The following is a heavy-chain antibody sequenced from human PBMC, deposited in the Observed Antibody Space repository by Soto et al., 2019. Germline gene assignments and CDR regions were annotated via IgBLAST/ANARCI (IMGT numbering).Heavy chain of an antibody. CDR2: IYYSGYT. V-gene: IGHV4-59*01. J-gene: IGHJ4*02. CDR1: GGSMSSYY. CDR3: ARDSVGSGYD. D-gene: IGHD5-12*01. Sequence: QVQLQESGPGLLKSSETLSLTCAVSGGSMSSYYWCWIREPPGKRPEWIGYIYYSGYTNYNPSLNSRVTISVDTSKNQFSLKLSSVTAADTAVYYCARDSVGSGYDWGQGTLVTVSS.